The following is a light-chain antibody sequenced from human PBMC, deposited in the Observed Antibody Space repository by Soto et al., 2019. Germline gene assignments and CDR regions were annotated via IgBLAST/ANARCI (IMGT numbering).Light chain of an antibody. CDR2: DAS. CDR3: QQYNSYSRT. V-gene: IGKV1-5*01. Sequence: DIQMTQSPSTLSASVGDRVTITCRASQSISSWLAWYQQKPGKAPKLLIYDASSLGSGVPSRFSGSVSGTEFTLTISSLQPDDFATYYCQQYNSYSRTFGQGTKVEIK. J-gene: IGKJ1*01. CDR1: QSISSW.